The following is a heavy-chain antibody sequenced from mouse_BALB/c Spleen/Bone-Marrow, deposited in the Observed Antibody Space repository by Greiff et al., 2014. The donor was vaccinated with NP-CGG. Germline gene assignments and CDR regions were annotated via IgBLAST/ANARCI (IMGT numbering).Heavy chain of an antibody. V-gene: IGHV3-2*02. J-gene: IGHJ1*01. CDR3: ARSADWYFDV. Sequence: EVKLEESGPGLVKPSQSLSLTCTVTGYSITSDYAWHWIRQFPGNKLEWMGYISYSGSPSYYPSHKSRISITRDTSKNQFFLQLNSVTTEDTATYYCARSADWYFDVWGAGTTVTVSS. CDR1: GYSITSDYA. CDR2: ISYSGSP.